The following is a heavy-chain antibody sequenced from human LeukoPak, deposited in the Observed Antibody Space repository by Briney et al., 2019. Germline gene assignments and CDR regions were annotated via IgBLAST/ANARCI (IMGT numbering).Heavy chain of an antibody. V-gene: IGHV3-7*01. CDR3: ARDQSIHPYPEVILDF. CDR2: IKQDGSET. Sequence: GGSLRLSCAASGFMFSNHWMTWVRQAPGKGLEWVANIKQDGSETYYMDYVKGRFAISRDNAKNSLHLQMDSLRAEDTAVYYCARDQSIHPYPEVILDFWGQGALVTVSS. CDR1: GFMFSNHW. J-gene: IGHJ4*02. D-gene: IGHD3-10*01.